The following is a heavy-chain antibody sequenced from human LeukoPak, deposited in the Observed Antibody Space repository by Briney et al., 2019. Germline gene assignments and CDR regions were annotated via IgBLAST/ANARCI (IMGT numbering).Heavy chain of an antibody. CDR1: GDSISNYY. D-gene: IGHD5-24*01. CDR2: IYTSGST. CDR3: ARHGWRWLQSDY. V-gene: IGHV4-4*07. Sequence: SETLSLTCTVSGDSISNYYWSWIRQPAGKGLEWIGRIYTSGSTNYNPSLKSRVTISVDTSKNQFSLKLSSVTAADTAVYYCARHGWRWLQSDYWGQGTLVTVSS. J-gene: IGHJ4*02.